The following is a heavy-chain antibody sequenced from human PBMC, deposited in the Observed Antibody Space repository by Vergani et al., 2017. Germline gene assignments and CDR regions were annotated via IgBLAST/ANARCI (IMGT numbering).Heavy chain of an antibody. CDR1: GGTFSSYA. D-gene: IGHD3-22*01. J-gene: IGHJ4*02. CDR3: ASAPPRYYYVSSDQETYYFDY. Sequence: QVQLVQSGAEVKKPGSSVKVSCKASGGTFSSYAISWVRQAPGQGLEWMGRIIPIFGTATSANKFQVRVTITADESTSTAYMTLRSLRSEDTAVYYCASAPPRYYYVSSDQETYYFDYWGQGTLVTVSS. CDR2: IIPIFGTA. V-gene: IGHV1-69*15.